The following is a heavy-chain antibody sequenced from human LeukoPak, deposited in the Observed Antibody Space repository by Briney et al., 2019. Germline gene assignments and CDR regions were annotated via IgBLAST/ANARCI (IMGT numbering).Heavy chain of an antibody. J-gene: IGHJ6*03. Sequence: SETLSLTCTVSGGSISSYYWSWIRQPPGKGLEWIGYIYYSGSTNYNPSLKSRVTISVDTSKNQFSLKLSSVTAADTAVYYCARDRTDYYDSSGLTYYYYYYMDVWGKGTTVTVSS. V-gene: IGHV4-59*01. CDR2: IYYSGST. CDR1: GGSISSYY. CDR3: ARDRTDYYDSSGLTYYYYYYMDV. D-gene: IGHD3-22*01.